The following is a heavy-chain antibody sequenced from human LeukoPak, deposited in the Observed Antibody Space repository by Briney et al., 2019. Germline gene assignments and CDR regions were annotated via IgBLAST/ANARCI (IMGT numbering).Heavy chain of an antibody. CDR3: AREAITMVRGVDY. CDR1: GGSFSGYY. V-gene: IGHV4-34*01. CDR2: INHSGST. D-gene: IGHD3-10*01. Sequence: PSETLSLTCAVYGGSFSGYYWSWIRQPPGKGLEWIGEINHSGSTNYNPSLKSRVTISVDTSKNQFSLKLSSVTATDTAVYYCAREAITMVRGVDYWGQGILVTVSS. J-gene: IGHJ4*02.